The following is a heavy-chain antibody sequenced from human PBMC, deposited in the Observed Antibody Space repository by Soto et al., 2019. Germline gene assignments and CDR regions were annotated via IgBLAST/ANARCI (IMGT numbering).Heavy chain of an antibody. CDR2: INGNGNYI. D-gene: IGHD6-13*01. Sequence: GGSLRLSCGASGFTFSDYSGNWVRQAPGKGLEWVSSINGNGNYIHYADSVKGRFTISRDNPKNSMYLQMNSLTVEDTAIYYCAKDDVQGSSWFRFLDSSGQGTLVTVSS. V-gene: IGHV3-21*01. CDR1: GFTFSDYS. CDR3: AKDDVQGSSWFRFLDS. J-gene: IGHJ4*02.